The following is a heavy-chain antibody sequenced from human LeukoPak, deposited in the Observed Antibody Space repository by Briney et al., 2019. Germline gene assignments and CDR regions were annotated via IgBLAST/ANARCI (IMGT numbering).Heavy chain of an antibody. CDR2: IIPIFGTA. J-gene: IGHJ6*03. CDR3: ATFSSDGYYYYYYMDV. Sequence: SVKVSCKASGYTFTSYGISWVRQAPGQGLEWMGGIIPIFGTANYAQKFQGRVTITADESTSTAYMELSSLRSEDTAVYYCATFSSDGYYYYYYMDVWGKGTTVTVSS. CDR1: GYTFTSYG. V-gene: IGHV1-69*13.